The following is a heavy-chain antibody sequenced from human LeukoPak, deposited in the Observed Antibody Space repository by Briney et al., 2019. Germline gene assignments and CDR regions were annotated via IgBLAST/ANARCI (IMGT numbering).Heavy chain of an antibody. Sequence: PGGSLRLSCAASGFTFSIYGLHWVRQAPGKGLEWVAVISYDGSNENYADSVKGRFTISRDNSKNTLYLQMNSLRAEDTAVYYCAKDVSHYYDSSGLQNYFDYWGQGTLVTVSS. V-gene: IGHV3-30*18. CDR3: AKDVSHYYDSSGLQNYFDY. J-gene: IGHJ4*02. CDR1: GFTFSIYG. D-gene: IGHD3-22*01. CDR2: ISYDGSNE.